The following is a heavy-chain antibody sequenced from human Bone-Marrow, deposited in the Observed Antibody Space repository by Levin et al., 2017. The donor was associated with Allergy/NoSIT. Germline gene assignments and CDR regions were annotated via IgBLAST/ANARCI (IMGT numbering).Heavy chain of an antibody. CDR1: GYSFDDFW. CDR3: TRLTGDRAGPFDY. CDR2: IYPGDSEI. Sequence: GESLKISCKASGYSFDDFWIGWVRQMPGKGLEWMGIIYPGDSEIIYSPSFEGQVTFSADKSTSTAYLQWSSLQASDTGMYYCTRLTGDRAGPFDYWGQGSLVTVSS. D-gene: IGHD7-27*01. V-gene: IGHV5-51*01. J-gene: IGHJ4*02.